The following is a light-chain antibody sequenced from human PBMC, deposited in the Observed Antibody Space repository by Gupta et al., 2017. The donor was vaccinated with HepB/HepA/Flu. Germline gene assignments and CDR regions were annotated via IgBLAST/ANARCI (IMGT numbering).Light chain of an antibody. Sequence: QVVVTQEPSLTVSPGGTVTLTCGPNSGPVTSVHHTYWFQQKPGQPPRTLIYDTTKKHSWTPARFSGSLLGGKAALVLTGAQPDDEDEYQCCRAHVAVRVFGGGTRLTVL. CDR1: SGPVTSVHH. V-gene: IGLV7-46*01. J-gene: IGLJ2*01. CDR2: DTT. CDR3: CRAHVAVRV.